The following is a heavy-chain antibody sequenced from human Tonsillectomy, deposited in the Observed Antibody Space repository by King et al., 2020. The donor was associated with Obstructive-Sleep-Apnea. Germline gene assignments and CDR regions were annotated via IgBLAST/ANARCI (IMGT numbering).Heavy chain of an antibody. J-gene: IGHJ4*02. CDR3: ARVGFGSGIDY. D-gene: IGHD3-10*01. CDR1: GFTFSSYS. V-gene: IGHV3-21*01. CDR2: ISSSSSYK. Sequence: QLVQSGGGLVKPGGSLRLSCAASGFTFSSYSMNWVRQAPGKGLEWVSFISSSSSYKHYADSVKGRFTISRDNAKNSLYLQMNSLRAEDTAVYYCARVGFGSGIDYWGQGTLVTVSS.